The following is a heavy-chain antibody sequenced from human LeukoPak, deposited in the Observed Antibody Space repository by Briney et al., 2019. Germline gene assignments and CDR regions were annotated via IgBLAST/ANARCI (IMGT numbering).Heavy chain of an antibody. J-gene: IGHJ4*02. CDR2: IYYSGST. Sequence: SETVSLTCTVSGGSISSYYCSWIRQPPGEGLEWIGYIYYSGSTNYNPSLKSRVTISVDTSKNQFSLKLSSVTAADTAVYYCARAVSGWQYYFDYWGQGTLVTVSS. CDR3: ARAVSGWQYYFDY. V-gene: IGHV4-59*01. CDR1: GGSISSYY. D-gene: IGHD6-19*01.